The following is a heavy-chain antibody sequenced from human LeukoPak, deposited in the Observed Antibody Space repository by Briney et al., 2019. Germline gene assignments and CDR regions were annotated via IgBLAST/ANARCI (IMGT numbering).Heavy chain of an antibody. CDR3: ARGYYYDSSGYFLDF. D-gene: IGHD3-22*01. CDR1: GGSISTYY. Sequence: SETLSHTCTVSGGSISTYYWSWIRQSPGRGLEWIGYIYYSGITKYNPSLKSRVTISVDTSTNQFSLRLSSVTAADTAVYYCARGYYYDSSGYFLDFWGQGTLVTVSS. V-gene: IGHV4-59*01. CDR2: IYYSGIT. J-gene: IGHJ4*02.